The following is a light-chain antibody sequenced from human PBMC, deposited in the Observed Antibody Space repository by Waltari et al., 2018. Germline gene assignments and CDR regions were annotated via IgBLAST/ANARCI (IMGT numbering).Light chain of an antibody. V-gene: IGKV3D-20*01. CDR2: DTS. Sequence: EIVLMKSPATLSLSPGDRATLSCWASKSVSSGFLAWYQQKPGLAPRLIIYDTSTRATGVPDRFRGSGSGREFALSISRLEPEDFAVYYCQQYGDSPRTFGQGTKVEIK. CDR3: QQYGDSPRT. J-gene: IGKJ1*01. CDR1: KSVSSGF.